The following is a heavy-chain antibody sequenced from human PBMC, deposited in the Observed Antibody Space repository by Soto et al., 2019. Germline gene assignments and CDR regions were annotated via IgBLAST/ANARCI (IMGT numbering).Heavy chain of an antibody. D-gene: IGHD2-15*01. CDR1: GFTFSIYS. J-gene: IGHJ5*02. Sequence: WGSLRLSCAASGFTFSIYSFNLFGHSPCKWLEWVASIDSSRSVIYYADSVKGRFTISRDNAKNSLYLQMNSLRDEDTAVYYCARESVSCSGRRCHGLGFDPWGQGTLVTVSS. V-gene: IGHV3-48*02. CDR2: IDSSRSVI. CDR3: ARESVSCSGRRCHGLGFDP.